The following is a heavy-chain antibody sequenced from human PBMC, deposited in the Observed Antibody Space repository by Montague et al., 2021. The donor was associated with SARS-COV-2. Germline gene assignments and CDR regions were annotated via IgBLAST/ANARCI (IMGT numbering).Heavy chain of an antibody. CDR1: GFSLDTRGAA. CDR2: IYWNDGK. D-gene: IGHD5-12*01. J-gene: IGHJ5*02. CDR3: AHREEDNNGYSWFDP. Sequence: PALVKPTQTLTLICSFSGFSLDTRGAAVAWIRQPPGKALEWVESIYWNDGKHYNSSLKSSLSMSKDTSKNQVVLIMTDVDPADTATYFCAHREEDNNGYSWFDPWGQGTLVTVSS. V-gene: IGHV2-5*01.